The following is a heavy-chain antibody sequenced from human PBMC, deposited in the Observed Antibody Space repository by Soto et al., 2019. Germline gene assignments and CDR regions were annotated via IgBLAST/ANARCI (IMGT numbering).Heavy chain of an antibody. CDR1: GGSFNRHT. CDR3: ARAPIVVVGGNWFDP. V-gene: IGHV4-59*07. Sequence: QVQLVQSGAEVRKPGSSVRVSCKASGGSFNRHTISWVRQAPGKGLEWIGYIYYSGSTNYNPSLKSRVTISVDTSKNQFSLKLSSVTAADTAVYYCARAPIVVVGGNWFDPWGQGTLVTVSS. CDR2: IYYSGST. D-gene: IGHD3-22*01. J-gene: IGHJ5*02.